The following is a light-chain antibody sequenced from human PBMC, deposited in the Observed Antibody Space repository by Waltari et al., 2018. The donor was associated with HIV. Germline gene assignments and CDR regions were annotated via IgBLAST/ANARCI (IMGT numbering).Light chain of an antibody. CDR3: TSYAGINPVA. V-gene: IGLV2-8*01. CDR1: SSDVGRYDY. CDR2: EVN. Sequence: QSALTQPPSASGSPGQSVTISCTGTSSDVGRYDYVSWYQQHPGKAPKPLIYEVNNRPSGVPDRFPGSKSGNTASLTVSGLQAEDEAEYSCTSYAGINPVAFGGGTKLTVL. J-gene: IGLJ2*01.